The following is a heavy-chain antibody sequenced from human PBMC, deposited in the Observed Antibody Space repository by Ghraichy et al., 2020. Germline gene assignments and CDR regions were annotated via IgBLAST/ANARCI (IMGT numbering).Heavy chain of an antibody. J-gene: IGHJ4*02. V-gene: IGHV4-31*03. CDR1: DASISSGGFY. CDR3: ARIGLYLGYHFDC. D-gene: IGHD5-12*01. CDR2: LYYSGST. Sequence: SETLSLTCTVSDASISSGGFYWSWIRQHPGKVLEWIGYLYYSGSTYYNPSLKSRVTISIDISKSQFSLKLSSVTAADTAVYYCARIGLYLGYHFDCWGQGTLVTVSS.